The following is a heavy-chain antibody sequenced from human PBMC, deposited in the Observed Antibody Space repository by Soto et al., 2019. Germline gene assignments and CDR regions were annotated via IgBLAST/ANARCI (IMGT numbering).Heavy chain of an antibody. D-gene: IGHD4-17*01. J-gene: IGHJ4*02. CDR1: GGSFSGYY. CDR2: INHSGST. CDR3: ARGRATVTTLEFDY. Sequence: ETLSLTCAVYGGSFSGYYWSWIRQPPGKGLEWIGEINHSGSTNYNPSLKSRVTISVDTSKNQFSLKLSSVTAADTAVYYCARGRATVTTLEFDYWGQGTLVTVSS. V-gene: IGHV4-34*01.